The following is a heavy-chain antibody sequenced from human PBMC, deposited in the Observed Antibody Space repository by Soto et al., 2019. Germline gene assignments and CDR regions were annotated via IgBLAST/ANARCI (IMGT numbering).Heavy chain of an antibody. CDR2: FDPEDGET. J-gene: IGHJ4*02. D-gene: IGHD3-22*01. V-gene: IGHV1-24*01. CDR1: GYTLNELS. CDR3: ARGLTSSGYYSP. Sequence: ASVKVSFTVSGYTLNELSIHWVRQAPGKGLEWMGGFDPEDGETTYAQKFQGRVIMTRDTSTSTVYVELSSLTSDDTAVYYCARGLTSSGYYSPWGQGTLVTVSS.